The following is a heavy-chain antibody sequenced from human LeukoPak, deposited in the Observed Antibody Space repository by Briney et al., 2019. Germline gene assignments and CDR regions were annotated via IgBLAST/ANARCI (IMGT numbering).Heavy chain of an antibody. CDR2: INWNGGTT. D-gene: IGHD1-1*01. Sequence: GGSLRLSCAASGFTFDDYGMSWVRQAPGKGLEWVCGINWNGGTTGYVDSVKGRFTISRDNAKNSLYLQMNSLRAEDTALYYCARLLSSGTTRNNWFDPWGQGTLVTVSS. CDR3: ARLLSSGTTRNNWFDP. V-gene: IGHV3-20*04. CDR1: GFTFDDYG. J-gene: IGHJ5*02.